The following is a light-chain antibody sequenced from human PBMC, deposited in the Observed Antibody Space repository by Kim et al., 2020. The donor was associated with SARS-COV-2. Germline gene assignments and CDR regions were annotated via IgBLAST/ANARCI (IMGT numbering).Light chain of an antibody. CDR2: SNN. CDR1: SSNIGSNT. CDR3: AAWDDSLNGPHVV. V-gene: IGLV1-44*01. Sequence: ELTQPPSASGTPGQRVTISCSGSSSNIGSNTVNWYQQLPGTAPKLLIYSNNQRPSGVPYRFSGSKSGTSASLAISGLQSEDEADYYCAAWDDSLNGPHVVFGGGTQLTVL. J-gene: IGLJ2*01.